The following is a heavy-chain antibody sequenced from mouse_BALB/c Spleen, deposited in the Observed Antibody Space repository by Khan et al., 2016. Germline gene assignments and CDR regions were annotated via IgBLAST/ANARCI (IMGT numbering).Heavy chain of an antibody. CDR3: ASSVITTARWFAY. CDR1: GYSITSDYA. D-gene: IGHD1-2*01. V-gene: IGHV3-2*02. CDR2: ISYSGST. Sequence: EVQLQESGPGLVKPSQSLSLTCTVTGYSITSDYAWNWIRQFPGNKLEWMGYISYSGSTSYNPSLKSRISITRDTSKNQFFLQLNSVTTEDTATYYCASSVITTARWFAYWGQGTLVTVSA. J-gene: IGHJ3*01.